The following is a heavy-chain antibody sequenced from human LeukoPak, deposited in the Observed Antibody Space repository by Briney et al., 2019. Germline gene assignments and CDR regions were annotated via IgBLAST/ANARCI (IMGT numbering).Heavy chain of an antibody. V-gene: IGHV3-48*01. J-gene: IGHJ5*02. CDR3: AREAGIAAAGNA. CDR1: GFTFSSYS. CDR2: ISSSSSTI. Sequence: GGSLRLSCAASGFTFSSYSMYWVRQAPGKGLEWVSYISSSSSTIYYADSVKGRFTISRDNAKNSLYLQMNSLRAEDTAVYYCAREAGIAAAGNACGQPTPVTVSS. D-gene: IGHD6-13*01.